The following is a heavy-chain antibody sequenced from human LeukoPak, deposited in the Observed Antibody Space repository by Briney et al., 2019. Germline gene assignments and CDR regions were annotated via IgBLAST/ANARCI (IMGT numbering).Heavy chain of an antibody. V-gene: IGHV1-18*01. J-gene: IGHJ4*02. CDR2: ISAYNGNT. CDR3: ASLVGYNSVDYYFDY. Sequence: GASVKVSCKASGYTFTSYGISWVRQAPGQGLEWMGWISAYNGNTNYAQKLQGRVTMTTDTSTSTAYMELRSLRSDDTAVYYCASLVGYNSVDYYFDYWGQGTLVTVSS. D-gene: IGHD5-24*01. CDR1: GYTFTSYG.